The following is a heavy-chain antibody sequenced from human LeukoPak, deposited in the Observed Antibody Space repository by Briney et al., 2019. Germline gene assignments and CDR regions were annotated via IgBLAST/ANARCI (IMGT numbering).Heavy chain of an antibody. CDR1: GYTFTSYY. CDR3: ARDRAGDDSSGYYSSYYFDY. CDR2: INPSGGST. Sequence: ASVKVSCKASGYTFTSYYMHWVRQAPGQGLEWMGIINPSGGSTSYAQKFQGRDTMTRDTSTSTVYMELSSLRSEDTAVYYCARDRAGDDSSGYYSSYYFDYWGQGTLVTDSS. D-gene: IGHD3-22*01. V-gene: IGHV1-46*01. J-gene: IGHJ4*02.